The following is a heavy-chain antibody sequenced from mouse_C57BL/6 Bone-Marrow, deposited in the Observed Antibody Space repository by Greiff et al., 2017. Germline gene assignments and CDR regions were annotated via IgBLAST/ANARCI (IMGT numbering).Heavy chain of an antibody. Sequence: EVQLVESGGGLVQPGGSLSLSCAASGFTFTDYYMSWVRQPPGKALEWLGFIRNKANGYTTEYSASVKGRFTISRDNSQSILYLQMNALRAEDSATYYCAGNYYGRSYAMDYWGQGTSVTVSS. CDR1: GFTFTDYY. J-gene: IGHJ4*01. CDR3: AGNYYGRSYAMDY. V-gene: IGHV7-3*01. D-gene: IGHD1-1*01. CDR2: IRNKANGYTT.